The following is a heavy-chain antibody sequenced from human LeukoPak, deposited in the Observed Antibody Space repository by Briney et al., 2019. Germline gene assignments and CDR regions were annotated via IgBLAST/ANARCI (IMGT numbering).Heavy chain of an antibody. CDR1: GGSISSYY. CDR2: INHSGST. Sequence: SETLSLTCTVSGGSISSYYWSWIRQPPGKGLEWIGEINHSGSTNYNPSLKSRVTISVDTSKNQFSLKLSSVTAADTAVYYCARWGYDVDYWGQGTLVTVSS. J-gene: IGHJ4*02. D-gene: IGHD5-12*01. CDR3: ARWGYDVDY. V-gene: IGHV4-34*01.